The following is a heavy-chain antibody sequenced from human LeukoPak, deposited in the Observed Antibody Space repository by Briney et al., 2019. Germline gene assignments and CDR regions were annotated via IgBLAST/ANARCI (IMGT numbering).Heavy chain of an antibody. J-gene: IGHJ6*02. V-gene: IGHV4-59*01. CDR1: DGSISYYY. CDR2: IYYNAAT. D-gene: IGHD3-16*01. CDR3: AREDAQITVPEGMDV. Sequence: PAGTLILTCAASDGSISYYYWSWIRQPPGKGLEWVGYIYYNAATNYNPSFKGPVTISIDTSKTQFSLQLRSVTAAAADLYYCAREDAQITVPEGMDVWGQGTTVTVSS.